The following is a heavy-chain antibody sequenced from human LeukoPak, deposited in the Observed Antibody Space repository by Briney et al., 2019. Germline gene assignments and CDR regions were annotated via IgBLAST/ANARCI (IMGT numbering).Heavy chain of an antibody. CDR3: AREGDTAMVVFDY. Sequence: SVKVSCKASGGTFSNHAITWVRQAPGQGLEWMGRIIPIFGTANYAQKFQGRVTITTDESTSTAYMELSSLRSEDTAVYYCAREGDTAMVVFDYWGQGTLVTVSS. CDR2: IIPIFGTA. V-gene: IGHV1-69*05. CDR1: GGTFSNHA. J-gene: IGHJ4*02. D-gene: IGHD5-18*01.